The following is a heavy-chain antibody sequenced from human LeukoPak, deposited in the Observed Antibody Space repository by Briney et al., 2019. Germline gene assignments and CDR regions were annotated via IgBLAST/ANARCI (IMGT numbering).Heavy chain of an antibody. Sequence: GSSVKVSCKASGGTFSSYAISWVRQAPGQGLEWMGGIIPIFGTANYAQKFQGRVTITADESTSTAYMELSSLRSEDTAVYYCASISSQNYYYYYMDVWGKGTTVTVSS. CDR1: GGTFSSYA. J-gene: IGHJ6*03. CDR3: ASISSQNYYYYYMDV. V-gene: IGHV1-69*01. CDR2: IIPIFGTA. D-gene: IGHD6-13*01.